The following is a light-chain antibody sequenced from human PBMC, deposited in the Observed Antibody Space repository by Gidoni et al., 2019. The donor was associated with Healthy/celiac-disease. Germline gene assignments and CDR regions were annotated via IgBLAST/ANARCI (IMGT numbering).Light chain of an antibody. Sequence: EIVLTQSPATLSLSPGERATLSCRASQRVSSYLAWYQQKPGQAPRLLIYDASNRATGIPARFSGSGSGTDFTLTISSLEPEDFAVYYCQQRSNWSPTFGQGTRLEIK. CDR2: DAS. CDR1: QRVSSY. V-gene: IGKV3-11*01. J-gene: IGKJ5*01. CDR3: QQRSNWSPT.